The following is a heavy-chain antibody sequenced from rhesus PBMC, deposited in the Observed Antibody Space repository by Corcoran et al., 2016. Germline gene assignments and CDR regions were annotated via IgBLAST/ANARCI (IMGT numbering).Heavy chain of an antibody. CDR2: IYGSSGST. D-gene: IGHD6-25*01. J-gene: IGHJ4*01. Sequence: QVQLQESGPGVVKPSETLSLTCAVSGGSISSGYDWSWIRQPPGKWLEWIGYIYGSSGSTNYNPSLKNTVTSSKDAYNNQFSLKLSSVTAADTAVDYCARDIAAAGTGFDYWGQGVLVTVSS. CDR1: GGSISSGYD. CDR3: ARDIAAAGTGFDY. V-gene: IGHV4-76*01.